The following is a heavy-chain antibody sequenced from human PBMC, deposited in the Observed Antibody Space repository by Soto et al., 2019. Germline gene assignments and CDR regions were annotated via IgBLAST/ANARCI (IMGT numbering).Heavy chain of an antibody. D-gene: IGHD3-22*01. CDR2: IIPIFGTA. Sequence: QVQLVQSGAEVKKPGASVKVSCKASGYTFTGYYMHWVRQAPGQGLEWMGGIIPIFGTANYAQKFQGRVTITADESTSTAYMELSSLRSEDTAVYYCASEPFYYYDSSGYFDYWGQGTLVTVSS. V-gene: IGHV1-69*01. CDR1: GYTFTGYY. J-gene: IGHJ4*02. CDR3: ASEPFYYYDSSGYFDY.